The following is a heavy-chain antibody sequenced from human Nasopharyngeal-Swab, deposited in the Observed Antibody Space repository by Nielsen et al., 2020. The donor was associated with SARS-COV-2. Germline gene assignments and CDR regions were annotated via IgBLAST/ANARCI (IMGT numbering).Heavy chain of an antibody. CDR3: ARPNVDTAMATTDYYYYGMDV. J-gene: IGHJ6*02. V-gene: IGHV3-21*01. Sequence: GESLKISCAASGFTFSSYSMNWVRQAPGKGLEWVSSISSSSSYIYYADSVKGRFTISRDNAKNSLYLQMNSLRAEDTAVYYCARPNVDTAMATTDYYYYGMDVWGQGTTVTVSS. CDR1: GFTFSSYS. D-gene: IGHD5-18*01. CDR2: ISSSSSYI.